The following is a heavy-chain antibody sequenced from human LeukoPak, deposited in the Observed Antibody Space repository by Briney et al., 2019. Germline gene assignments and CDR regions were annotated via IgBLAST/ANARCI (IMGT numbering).Heavy chain of an antibody. D-gene: IGHD3-10*02. Sequence: ASVKVSCKASGYTFTSYDINWVRQATGQGLEWMGWMNPNSGNTGYAQKFQGRVTMTRNTSIGTAYMELSSLRSEDTAVYYCARRRGRFVRVRNNWFDPWGQGTLVTVSS. J-gene: IGHJ5*02. CDR1: GYTFTSYD. CDR2: MNPNSGNT. CDR3: ARRRGRFVRVRNNWFDP. V-gene: IGHV1-8*01.